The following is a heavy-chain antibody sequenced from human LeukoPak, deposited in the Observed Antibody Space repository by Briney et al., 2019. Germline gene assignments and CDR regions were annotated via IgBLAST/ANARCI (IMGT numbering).Heavy chain of an antibody. CDR3: ARESNPIYCTNGVCPIDS. Sequence: GSSAKVSFKASGGTFISFAVSWVRQAPGQGLEWMGRIIPILGIPNYAHKFQGSVTLTADESTNTVYMELSSLRSEDTAVYYCARESNPIYCTNGVCPIDSWGQGTLVIVSS. J-gene: IGHJ4*02. CDR1: GGTFISFA. D-gene: IGHD2-8*01. V-gene: IGHV1-69*04. CDR2: IIPILGIP.